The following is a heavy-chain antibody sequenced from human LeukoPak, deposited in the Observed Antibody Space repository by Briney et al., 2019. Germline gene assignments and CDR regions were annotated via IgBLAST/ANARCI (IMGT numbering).Heavy chain of an antibody. CDR3: ATVRFGEMWGDYFDY. J-gene: IGHJ4*02. D-gene: IGHD3-10*01. Sequence: GASVKVSGKASGYTFTSYDINWVRQATGQGLEWMGGFDPEDGETIYAQKFQGRVTMTEDTSTDTAYMELSSLRSEDRAVYYCATVRFGEMWGDYFDYWGQGTLVTVSS. CDR1: GYTFTSYD. V-gene: IGHV1-24*01. CDR2: FDPEDGET.